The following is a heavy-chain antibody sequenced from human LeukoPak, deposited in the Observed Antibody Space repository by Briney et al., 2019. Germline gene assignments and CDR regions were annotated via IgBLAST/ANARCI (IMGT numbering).Heavy chain of an antibody. J-gene: IGHJ4*02. D-gene: IGHD6-19*01. CDR3: TTDKFSSGWYGGIDS. CDR2: IKSNSAGGAT. CDR1: GFTVSNAW. Sequence: GGSLRLSCAASGFTVSNAWMSWVRQAPGKGLEWVGRIKSNSAGGATDFAAPVKGRFTMSRDDSKNRLFLHMNSLKSEDTAVYYCTTDKFSSGWYGGIDSWGQGTLVTVSS. V-gene: IGHV3-15*01.